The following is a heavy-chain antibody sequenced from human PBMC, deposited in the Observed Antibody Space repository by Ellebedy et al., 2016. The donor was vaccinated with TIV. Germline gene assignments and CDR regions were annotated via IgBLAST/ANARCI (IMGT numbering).Heavy chain of an antibody. Sequence: GGSLRLSCAASGFTFSSYGMHWVRQAPGKGLEWVAVISYDGSNKYYADSVKGRFTISRDNSKNTLYLQMNRLRAEDTAVYYCASIRTDNDYWGRGTLVTVSS. CDR1: GFTFSSYG. J-gene: IGHJ4*02. CDR2: ISYDGSNK. D-gene: IGHD3-10*01. CDR3: ASIRTDNDY. V-gene: IGHV3-30*03.